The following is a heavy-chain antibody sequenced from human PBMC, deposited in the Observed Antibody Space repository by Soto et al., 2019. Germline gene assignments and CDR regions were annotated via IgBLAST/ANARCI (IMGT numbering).Heavy chain of an antibody. CDR1: GFTFYKYG. Sequence: QVQLVESGGGVVQPGRSLRLSCAASGFTFYKYGMHWVRQAPGKGLEWVALISHDGSNKYYVDSVKGRFTIARDNSKNTVFLQMNNLRPEDTALYFCAKDDSNRWYNYYAMDVWGQGTTVTVSS. V-gene: IGHV3-30*18. J-gene: IGHJ6*02. D-gene: IGHD3-22*01. CDR2: ISHDGSNK. CDR3: AKDDSNRWYNYYAMDV.